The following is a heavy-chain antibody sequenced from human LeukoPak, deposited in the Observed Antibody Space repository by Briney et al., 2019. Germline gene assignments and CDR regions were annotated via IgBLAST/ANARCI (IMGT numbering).Heavy chain of an antibody. CDR1: GFTFSDYT. CDR3: ARQPRYQWELLALVRGQYYFDY. D-gene: IGHD1-26*01. V-gene: IGHV3-21*01. CDR2: ISSDSSYI. Sequence: PGGSLRLSCAASGFTFSDYTMTWVRQAPGKGLEWVASISSDSSYIDYADSVKGRFTISRDNAKNSLYLQMNSLRAEDTAVYYCARQPRYQWELLALVRGQYYFDYWGQGTLVTVSS. J-gene: IGHJ4*02.